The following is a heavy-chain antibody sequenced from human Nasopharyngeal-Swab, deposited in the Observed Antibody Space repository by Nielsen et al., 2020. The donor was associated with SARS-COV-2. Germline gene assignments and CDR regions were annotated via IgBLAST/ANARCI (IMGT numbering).Heavy chain of an antibody. J-gene: IGHJ4*02. V-gene: IGHV3-73*01. Sequence: GGSLRLFCAASGFVFSGSAIHWVRQASGRGLEWVGRIGDKAHNYATTYAASVKGRFAISRDDSKNTAFLQMDSLKTEDTALYYCTTDFYFDYWGQGTLVTVSS. CDR2: IGDKAHNYAT. CDR1: GFVFSGSA. CDR3: TTDFYFDY.